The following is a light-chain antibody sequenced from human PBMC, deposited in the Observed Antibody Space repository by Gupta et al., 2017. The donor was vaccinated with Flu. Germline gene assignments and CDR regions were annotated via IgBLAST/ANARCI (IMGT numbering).Light chain of an antibody. V-gene: IGLV3-1*01. Sequence: SYELTQPPSVSLSPGQTATITCSGARLEDTYVSLHQQKPGQSPVLVIYHDTKRPSGIPERSSGSNSGHTATLTIRGTQAVDEAEYYCQTWDRTTWVFGGGTKLTVL. CDR1: RLEDTY. CDR2: HDT. CDR3: QTWDRTTWV. J-gene: IGLJ3*02.